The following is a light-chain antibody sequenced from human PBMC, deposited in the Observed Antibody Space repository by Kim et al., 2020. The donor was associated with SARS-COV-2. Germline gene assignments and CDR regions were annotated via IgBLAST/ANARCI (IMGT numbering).Light chain of an antibody. Sequence: ASVRDRVTITCRASHYISTYLNWYRQKPGKAPELLIYYISTLHTGVPSRFSGSASGTDFTLTISSLQPDDSAVYYCQQNYDNPWTFGQGTKVDIK. J-gene: IGKJ1*01. CDR3: QQNYDNPWT. CDR1: HYISTY. CDR2: YIS. V-gene: IGKV1-39*01.